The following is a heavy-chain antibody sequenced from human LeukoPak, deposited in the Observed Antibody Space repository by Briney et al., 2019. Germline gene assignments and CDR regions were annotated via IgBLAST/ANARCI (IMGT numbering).Heavy chain of an antibody. J-gene: IGHJ4*02. V-gene: IGHV4-34*01. CDR3: ARGTWETRFGY. Sequence: PSETLSLTCAVYGGSFSGYYWSWIRQPPGKGLEWIGEINHSGSTNYNPSLKSRVTISVNTSKNQFSLKLSSVTAADTAVYHCARGTWETRFGYWGQGTLVTVSS. CDR1: GGSFSGYY. CDR2: INHSGST. D-gene: IGHD1-14*01.